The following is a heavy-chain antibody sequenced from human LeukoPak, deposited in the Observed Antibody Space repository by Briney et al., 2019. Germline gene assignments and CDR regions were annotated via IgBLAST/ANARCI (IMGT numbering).Heavy chain of an antibody. D-gene: IGHD1-26*01. CDR1: RFSFTSYW. Sequence: GESLKISCKGSRFSFTSYWMGWVRQMPRKGLERMGVIYPGDSDTRYSPSFQGQVTISADKSISTAYLQWSSLKASNTAMYYCASPSGIVGATVAFDIWGQGTMVTVSS. V-gene: IGHV5-51*01. CDR3: ASPSGIVGATVAFDI. J-gene: IGHJ3*02. CDR2: IYPGDSDT.